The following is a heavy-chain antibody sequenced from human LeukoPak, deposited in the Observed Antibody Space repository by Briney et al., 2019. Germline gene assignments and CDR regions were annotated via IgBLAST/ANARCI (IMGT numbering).Heavy chain of an antibody. Sequence: GGSLRLSCAASGFTFSSYSMNWVRQAPGKGLEWVSSISSSSSYIYYADSVKGRFTISRDNAKNSLYLQMNSLRAEDTAVYYCARDPSSSWYVDAAIQEDWGQGTLVTVSS. D-gene: IGHD6-13*01. CDR1: GFTFSSYS. V-gene: IGHV3-21*01. J-gene: IGHJ4*02. CDR3: ARDPSSSWYVDAAIQED. CDR2: ISSSSSYI.